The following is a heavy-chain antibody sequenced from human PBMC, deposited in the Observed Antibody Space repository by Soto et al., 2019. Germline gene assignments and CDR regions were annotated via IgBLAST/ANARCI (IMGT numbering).Heavy chain of an antibody. V-gene: IGHV1-69*06. Sequence: QVHLVQSGPEVKRPGSSVKVSCKASGDTFGRNAIHWVRQAPGQGLEWMGGIIPMFPTTNYAQKFKGRLTISADKSTRTAYMEMTSLRSEDTAVYYCTKDGDSADYGYWGQGTLVTVSS. CDR3: TKDGDSADYGY. CDR2: IIPMFPTT. CDR1: GDTFGRNA. D-gene: IGHD2-21*01. J-gene: IGHJ4*02.